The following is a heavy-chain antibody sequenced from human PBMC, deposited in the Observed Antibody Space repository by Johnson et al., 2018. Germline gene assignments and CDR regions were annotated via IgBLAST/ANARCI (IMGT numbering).Heavy chain of an antibody. D-gene: IGHD6-13*01. CDR2: IWYDGSNK. J-gene: IGHJ6*02. Sequence: QVQLVQSGGGVVQPGRSLRLSCAASGFTFSSYGMHWVRQAPGKGLEWVAVIWYDGSNKDYADSVKGRFTISRDNSKNTLSLQMNSLRAEDTGVYYCARVKGSSWYSNYGMDVWGQGTTVTVSS. CDR3: ARVKGSSWYSNYGMDV. V-gene: IGHV3-33*01. CDR1: GFTFSSYG.